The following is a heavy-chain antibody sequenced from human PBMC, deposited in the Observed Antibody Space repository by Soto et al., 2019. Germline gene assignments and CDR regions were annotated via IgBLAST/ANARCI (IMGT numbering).Heavy chain of an antibody. D-gene: IGHD6-19*01. Sequence: EVHLVESGGGLVQPGGSLRLSCAASGFTFSSYWMSWVRQAPGKGLEWVANIKYDGSEKYYVDSVKGRFTISRDNAENSVYLEMNSLRDEDTAVYYCARGEQWLVRWVYWGQGTLVAVSS. CDR1: GFTFSSYW. V-gene: IGHV3-7*04. J-gene: IGHJ4*02. CDR2: IKYDGSEK. CDR3: ARGEQWLVRWVY.